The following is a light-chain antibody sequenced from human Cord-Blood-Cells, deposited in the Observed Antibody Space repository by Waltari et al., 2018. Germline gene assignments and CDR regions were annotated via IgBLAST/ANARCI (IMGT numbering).Light chain of an antibody. CDR2: KAS. J-gene: IGKJ1*01. CDR1: QSISSW. Sequence: DIQMTQSPSTLSASVGDRVPITCRASQSISSWLAWYQQKPGKAPKRLIYKASSLESGVPSRFSGSGSGTEFTLTISSLQPDDFATYYCQQYNSYSRTFGQGTKVEIK. V-gene: IGKV1-5*03. CDR3: QQYNSYSRT.